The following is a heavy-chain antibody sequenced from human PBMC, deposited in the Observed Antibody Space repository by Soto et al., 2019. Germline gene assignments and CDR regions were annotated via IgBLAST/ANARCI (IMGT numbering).Heavy chain of an antibody. CDR1: GYTFTTYY. D-gene: IGHD2-15*01. J-gene: IGHJ4*02. V-gene: IGHV1-46*01. CDR3: ARVYCSGGSCYGIDY. CDR2: INPSGGST. Sequence: QVQLVQSGAEVKKPGASVKVSRKASGYTFTTYYMHWVRQAPGQGLEWMGIINPSGGSTSYAQKFQGRVTMTRDTSTSTVYMELSSLRSEDTAVYYCARVYCSGGSCYGIDYWGQGTLVTVSS.